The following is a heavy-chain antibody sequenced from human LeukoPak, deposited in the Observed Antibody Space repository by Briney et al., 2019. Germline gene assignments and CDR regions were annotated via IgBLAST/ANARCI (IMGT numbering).Heavy chain of an antibody. Sequence: SETLSLTCTVSGGSISSSSYYWGWIRQPPGKGLEWIGSIYYSGSTYYNPSLKSRVTISVDTSKNQFSLKLSSVTAADTAVYYCARDRRFYDSSGYYFDYWGQGTLVTVSS. D-gene: IGHD3-22*01. J-gene: IGHJ4*02. CDR2: IYYSGST. V-gene: IGHV4-39*07. CDR1: GGSISSSSYY. CDR3: ARDRRFYDSSGYYFDY.